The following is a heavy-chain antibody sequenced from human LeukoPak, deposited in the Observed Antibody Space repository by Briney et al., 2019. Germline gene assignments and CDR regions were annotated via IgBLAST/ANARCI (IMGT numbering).Heavy chain of an antibody. CDR3: ARGTKKKESIAVAGIRAFDI. CDR2: INHSGST. Sequence: PSETLSLTCAVYGGSFSGYHWSWIRQPPGKGLEWIGEINHSGSTNYNPSLKSRVTISVDTSKNQFSLKLSSVTAADTAVYYCARGTKKKESIAVAGIRAFDIWGQGTMVTVSS. V-gene: IGHV4-34*01. J-gene: IGHJ3*02. D-gene: IGHD6-19*01. CDR1: GGSFSGYH.